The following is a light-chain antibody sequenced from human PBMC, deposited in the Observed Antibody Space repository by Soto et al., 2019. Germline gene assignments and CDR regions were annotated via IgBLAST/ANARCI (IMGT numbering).Light chain of an antibody. CDR2: DAS. CDR1: QSVSSY. J-gene: IGKJ4*01. Sequence: ATLSLSPGERATLSCRASQSVSSYLVWYQQKPGQAPRVLISDASNRATGIPARFSGSGSGTDFTLTISSLEPEDFAVYYCQQRTPGPVTFGGGPKV. V-gene: IGKV3-11*01. CDR3: QQRTPGPVT.